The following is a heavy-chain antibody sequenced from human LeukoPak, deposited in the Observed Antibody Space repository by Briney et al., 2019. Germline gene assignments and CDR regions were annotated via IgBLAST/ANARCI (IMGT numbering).Heavy chain of an antibody. D-gene: IGHD2-2*01. CDR2: IYPGDSDT. Sequence: GESLKISCKGSGYSFTVYGIGWVRQMPGKGLEWMGIIYPGDSDTRYSPSFQGQVTISADKSISTAYLQWSSLKASDTAMYYCARHLSGEYCSSTSCSYNWFDPWGQGTLVTVSS. CDR1: GYSFTVYG. CDR3: ARHLSGEYCSSTSCSYNWFDP. V-gene: IGHV5-51*01. J-gene: IGHJ5*02.